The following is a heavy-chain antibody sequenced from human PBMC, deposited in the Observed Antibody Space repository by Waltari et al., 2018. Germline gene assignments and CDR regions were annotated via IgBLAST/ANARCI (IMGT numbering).Heavy chain of an antibody. Sequence: EVQLVEFGGGLVQPGGSLRLSCAASGFTFRSFSMNWVRQAPGKGLEWVANIKQDGSEKYYVDSVKGRFTISRDNAKNSLYLQMNSLRGEDTAVYYCAREGTYDFDYWGQGTLVTVSS. D-gene: IGHD3-16*01. J-gene: IGHJ4*02. V-gene: IGHV3-7*01. CDR3: AREGTYDFDY. CDR1: GFTFRSFS. CDR2: IKQDGSEK.